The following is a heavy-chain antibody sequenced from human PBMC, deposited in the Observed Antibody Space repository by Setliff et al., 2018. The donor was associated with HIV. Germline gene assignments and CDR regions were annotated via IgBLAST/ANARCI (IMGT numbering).Heavy chain of an antibody. CDR2: ISKSGST. Sequence: LSLTCTVSGGSISSGGHYWSWIRQLPGKGLECFGYISKSGSTYYSSSLRSRVTFSVDTSKNQFSLHLISVTAADTALYYCARGGASSKYFDYWGQGTLVTVSS. V-gene: IGHV4-31*03. D-gene: IGHD3-10*01. J-gene: IGHJ4*02. CDR3: ARGGASSKYFDY. CDR1: GGSISSGGHY.